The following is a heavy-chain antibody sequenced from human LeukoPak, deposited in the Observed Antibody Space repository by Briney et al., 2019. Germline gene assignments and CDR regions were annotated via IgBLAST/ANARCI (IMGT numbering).Heavy chain of an antibody. CDR2: INAGTGNR. Sequence: GASVKVSCEASGYTFTTYVMHWVRQAPGQRLEWMGWINAGTGNRKFSQKFQDRVTITSDTSASTVYMELSSLRSEDTAVYYCARVPRDSSSWYVYWGQGTLVTVSS. V-gene: IGHV1-3*01. CDR1: GYTFTTYV. D-gene: IGHD6-13*01. J-gene: IGHJ4*02. CDR3: ARVPRDSSSWYVY.